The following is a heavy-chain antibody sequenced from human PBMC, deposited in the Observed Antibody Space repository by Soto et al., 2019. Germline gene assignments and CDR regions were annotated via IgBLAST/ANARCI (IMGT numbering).Heavy chain of an antibody. D-gene: IGHD6-6*01. V-gene: IGHV3-21*01. CDR3: ASAPDCIAAVSGNAFDI. Sequence: GGSLRLSCAASGFTFSSYSMNWVRQAPGKGLEWVSSISSSSYIYYADSVKGRFTISRDNDKNSLYLQMNSRRADDTAFYYCASAPDCIAAVSGNAFDIWGQGTMGTVSS. CDR1: GFTFSSYS. CDR2: ISSSSYI. J-gene: IGHJ3*02.